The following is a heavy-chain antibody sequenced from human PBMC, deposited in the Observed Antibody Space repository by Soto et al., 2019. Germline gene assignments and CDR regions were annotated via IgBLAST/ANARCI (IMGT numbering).Heavy chain of an antibody. V-gene: IGHV3-43*01. CDR3: AKDYWVDGGAAAYYFDY. Sequence: GGSLRLSCAASGFTFDDYTMHWVRQAPGKGLEWVSLISWDGGSTYYADSVKGRFTISRDNSKNSLYLQMNSLRTEDTALYYCAKDYWVDGGAAAYYFDYWGQGTLVSVSS. CDR2: ISWDGGST. CDR1: GFTFDDYT. J-gene: IGHJ4*02. D-gene: IGHD2-21*01.